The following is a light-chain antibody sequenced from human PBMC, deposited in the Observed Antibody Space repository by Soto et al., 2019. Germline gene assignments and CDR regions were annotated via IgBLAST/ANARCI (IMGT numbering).Light chain of an antibody. CDR3: QQRSNWPQT. Sequence: TQSPATLSASVGDRVTITCRASQTISTWMAWYQQKPGKAPKLLIYKASTLKSGVPSRFSGSGSGTEFTLTISSLQPDDSAVYFCQQRSNWPQTFGQGTKVDIK. J-gene: IGKJ1*01. CDR1: QTISTW. CDR2: KAS. V-gene: IGKV1-5*03.